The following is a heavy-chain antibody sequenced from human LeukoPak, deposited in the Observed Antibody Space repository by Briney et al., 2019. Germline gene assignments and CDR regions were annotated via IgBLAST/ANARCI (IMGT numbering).Heavy chain of an antibody. J-gene: IGHJ4*02. CDR3: ARFYGDYWTFGECYFDY. V-gene: IGHV3-21*01. D-gene: IGHD4-17*01. Sequence: PGGSLRLSCVASGFTFSSYSMNWVRQAPGKGLEWVSSISSSRSYTYYADSVKGRFTISRDNAKNSLNLQMNSLRAEDTAVYYCARFYGDYWTFGECYFDYWGQGTLVTVSS. CDR1: GFTFSSYS. CDR2: ISSSRSYT.